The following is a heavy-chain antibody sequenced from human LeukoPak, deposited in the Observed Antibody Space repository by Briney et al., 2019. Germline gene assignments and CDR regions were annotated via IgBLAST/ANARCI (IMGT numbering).Heavy chain of an antibody. Sequence: GGSLRLSCAASGFTFSSYEMNWVRQAPGKGREWVSYISSSGSTMYYADSVKGRFTISRDNAKNSLYLQMNSLRAEDTAVYYCAREGDSGMDVWGQGTTVTVSS. CDR2: ISSSGSTM. J-gene: IGHJ6*02. CDR3: AREGDSGMDV. V-gene: IGHV3-48*03. CDR1: GFTFSSYE. D-gene: IGHD1-26*01.